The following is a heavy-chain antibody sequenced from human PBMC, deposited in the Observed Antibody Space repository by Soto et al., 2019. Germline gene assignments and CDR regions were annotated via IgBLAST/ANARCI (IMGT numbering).Heavy chain of an antibody. D-gene: IGHD3-3*02. J-gene: IGHJ4*02. Sequence: GGSLRLSCAASGFTFNNYAMSWVRQAPGKGLEWVSSISAGSTYYADSVKGRFIISRDTSKNTLYLQTNSLRAEDTAVYYCAKEISSMWFPLDSWGQGTLVTVSS. CDR3: AKEISSMWFPLDS. CDR1: GFTFNNYA. CDR2: ISAGST. V-gene: IGHV3-23*01.